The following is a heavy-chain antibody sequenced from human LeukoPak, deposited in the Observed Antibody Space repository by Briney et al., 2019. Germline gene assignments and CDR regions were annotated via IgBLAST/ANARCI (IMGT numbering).Heavy chain of an antibody. CDR1: GFTFSSYW. J-gene: IGHJ4*02. CDR2: IKQDGSEK. CDR3: ARVVVVPAAITPGGFDY. Sequence: GGSLRLSCAASGFTFSSYWMSWVRQAPGKRLEWVANIKQDGSEKYYVDSVKGRFTISRDNAKNSLYLQMNSLRAEDTAVYYCARVVVVPAAITPGGFDYWGQGTLVTVSS. D-gene: IGHD2-2*01. V-gene: IGHV3-7*01.